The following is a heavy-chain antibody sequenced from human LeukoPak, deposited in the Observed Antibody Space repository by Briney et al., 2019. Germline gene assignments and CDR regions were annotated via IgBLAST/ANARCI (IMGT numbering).Heavy chain of an antibody. CDR1: GGSISSYY. CDR3: ARIEDYGGNSVNY. J-gene: IGHJ4*02. D-gene: IGHD4-23*01. Sequence: KASETLSLTCTVSGGSISSYYWSWIRQPPGKGLEWIGYVYYSGSTNYNPSLKSRVTISVDTSKNRFSLKLSSVTAADTAVYYCARIEDYGGNSVNYWGQGTLVTVSS. CDR2: VYYSGST. V-gene: IGHV4-59*01.